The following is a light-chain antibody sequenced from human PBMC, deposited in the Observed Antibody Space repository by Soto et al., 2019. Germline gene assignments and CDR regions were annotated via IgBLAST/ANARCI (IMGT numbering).Light chain of an antibody. V-gene: IGKV3-20*01. Sequence: EIVLTQSPGTLSLSPGERATLSCRASQSVTSSYLAWYQQKPGQAPRLLISGASIRATGIPDRFSGSGSGTDFTLTISRLEPEDFAVYYCQQYSTSRLTFGGGTKVEIK. CDR2: GAS. J-gene: IGKJ4*01. CDR1: QSVTSSY. CDR3: QQYSTSRLT.